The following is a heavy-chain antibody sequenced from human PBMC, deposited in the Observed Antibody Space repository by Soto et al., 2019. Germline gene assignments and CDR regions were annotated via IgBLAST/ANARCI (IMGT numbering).Heavy chain of an antibody. CDR2: ISWNSGSI. V-gene: IGHV3-9*01. Sequence: EVQLVESGGGLVQPGRSLRLSCAASGFTFDDYAMHWVRQAPGKGLEWVSGISWNSGSIGYAGSVKGRFAISRDNAKNSLYLQMTSLRAEDTALYYCAKDSDYDFWSGYYHFDYWGQGTLVTVSS. CDR1: GFTFDDYA. CDR3: AKDSDYDFWSGYYHFDY. D-gene: IGHD3-3*01. J-gene: IGHJ4*02.